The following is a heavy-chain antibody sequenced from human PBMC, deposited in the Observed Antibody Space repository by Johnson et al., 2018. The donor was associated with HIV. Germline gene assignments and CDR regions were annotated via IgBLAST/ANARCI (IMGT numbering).Heavy chain of an antibody. V-gene: IGHV3-30*19. J-gene: IGHJ3*02. CDR1: GFTFSSYG. Sequence: QVQLVESGGGVVQPGRSLRLSCAASGFTFSSYGMHCVRQAPGKGLEWVAVISYDGSNKYYADSVKGRFTISRDNSKNTLYLQMNSLRAEDTAVYYCARDRGYDAFDIWGLGTMVTVSS. CDR3: ARDRGYDAFDI. D-gene: IGHD3-22*01. CDR2: ISYDGSNK.